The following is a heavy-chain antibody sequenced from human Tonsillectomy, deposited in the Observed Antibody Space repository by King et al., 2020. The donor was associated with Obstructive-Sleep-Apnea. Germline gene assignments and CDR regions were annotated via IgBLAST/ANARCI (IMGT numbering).Heavy chain of an antibody. V-gene: IGHV4-30-4*01. Sequence: QMQLQESGPGLVKPSQTLSLICTVSGGYITSGDYYWSLIRQPPGKGLEWIGYVYYSGRTYSNPSLKSRVTISVDTSKTQFSLKLSSVTAADTAVYYCARGNYYDSSGYYHRGEWFDPWGQGTLVTVSS. CDR1: GGYITSGDYY. D-gene: IGHD3-22*01. J-gene: IGHJ5*02. CDR2: VYYSGRT. CDR3: ARGNYYDSSGYYHRGEWFDP.